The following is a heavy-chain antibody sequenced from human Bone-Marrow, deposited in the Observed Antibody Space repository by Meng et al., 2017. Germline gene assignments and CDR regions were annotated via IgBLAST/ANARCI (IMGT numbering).Heavy chain of an antibody. CDR3: AKYPVRITMVRGPNGYYFDY. CDR1: GYSFTSYW. D-gene: IGHD3-10*01. CDR2: ISYDGSNK. Sequence: GGSLRLSCKGSGYSFTSYWIGWVRQMPGKGLEWMAVISYDGSNKYYADSVKGRFTISRDNSKNTLYLQMNSLRAEDTAVYYCAKYPVRITMVRGPNGYYFDYWGQGTLVTVSS. V-gene: IGHV3-30*18. J-gene: IGHJ4*02.